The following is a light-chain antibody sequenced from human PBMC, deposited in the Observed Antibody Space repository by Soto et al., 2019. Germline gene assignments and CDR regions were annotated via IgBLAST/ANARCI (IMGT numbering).Light chain of an antibody. CDR3: QQYGSSPS. J-gene: IGKJ1*01. CDR1: QSISNW. Sequence: DIQMTQSPSTLPASVGDRVTITCRASQSISNWLAWYQQKPGKAPKLLIYAASTLQSGVPSRFSGSGSGTEFTLTISSLQPEDFAVYYCQQYGSSPSFGQGTKVDIK. V-gene: IGKV1-5*01. CDR2: AAS.